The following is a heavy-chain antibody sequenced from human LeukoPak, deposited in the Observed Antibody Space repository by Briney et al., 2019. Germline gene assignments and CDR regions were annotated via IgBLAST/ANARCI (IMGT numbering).Heavy chain of an antibody. J-gene: IGHJ4*02. Sequence: SETLSLTCAVYGGSFSGYYWTWIRQPPGKGLEWIGEINHSGSTNYNPSLKSRVTISIDTSKNQFSLILSSVTAADTAVYYCARGLSDVYWGQGTLVSVSS. CDR1: GGSFSGYY. CDR3: ARGLSDVY. V-gene: IGHV4-34*01. CDR2: INHSGST.